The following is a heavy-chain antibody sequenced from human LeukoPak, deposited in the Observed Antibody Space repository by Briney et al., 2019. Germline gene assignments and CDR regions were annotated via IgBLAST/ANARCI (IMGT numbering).Heavy chain of an antibody. CDR2: INPNSGGT. D-gene: IGHD3-3*01. CDR1: GYTFTGYY. Sequence: ASVKVSCKASGYTFTGYYMHWVRQAPGQGLEWMGWINPNSGGTNYAQKFQGRVTMTRDTSISTAYMELSRLRSDDTAVYYCARDGVTIFGVVTIDYWGQGTLVTVSS. CDR3: ARDGVTIFGVVTIDY. J-gene: IGHJ4*02. V-gene: IGHV1-2*02.